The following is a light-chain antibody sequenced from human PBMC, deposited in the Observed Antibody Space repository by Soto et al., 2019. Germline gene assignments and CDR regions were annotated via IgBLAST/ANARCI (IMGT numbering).Light chain of an antibody. V-gene: IGLV1-40*01. CDR1: HCKNRAGYE. CDR3: QSYDSSLSVLYV. CDR2: GNT. Sequence: QSVLQQPPSGSGAPGERVAILCPGSHCKNRAGYEVHWFQQLPGTAPTLLIYGNTNRPSGVPDRFSGSKSDTSASLAITGLQPEDEADYYCQSYDSSLSVLYVFGTGTKVTVL. J-gene: IGLJ1*01.